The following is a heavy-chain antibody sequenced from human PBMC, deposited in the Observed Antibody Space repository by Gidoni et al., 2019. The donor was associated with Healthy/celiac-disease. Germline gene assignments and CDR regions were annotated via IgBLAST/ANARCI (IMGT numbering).Heavy chain of an antibody. CDR3: ARDSRYCSSTSCYIRWGMDV. CDR1: GGTFSSYA. Sequence: QVQLVQSGAEVKKPGSSVKVSCKASGGTFSSYAISWVRQAPGQGLEWMGGIIPIFGTANYAQKFQCRVTITADESTSTAYMELSSLRSEDTAVYYCARDSRYCSSTSCYIRWGMDVWGQGTTVTVSS. CDR2: IIPIFGTA. J-gene: IGHJ6*02. D-gene: IGHD2-2*02. V-gene: IGHV1-69*01.